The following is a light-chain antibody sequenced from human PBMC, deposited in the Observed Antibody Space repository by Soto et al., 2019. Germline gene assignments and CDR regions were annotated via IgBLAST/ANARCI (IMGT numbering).Light chain of an antibody. CDR2: AAS. CDR1: QGISSY. J-gene: IGKJ2*01. V-gene: IGKV1-9*01. Sequence: IQLTQSPSSLSASVGDRVNITCRASQGISSYLAWYQQKPGKAPKLLIYAASTLQSGVPSRFSGSGSGTDFTLTISSLQPEDFATYYCQQLNRPAYTFGQGTKLEIK. CDR3: QQLNRPAYT.